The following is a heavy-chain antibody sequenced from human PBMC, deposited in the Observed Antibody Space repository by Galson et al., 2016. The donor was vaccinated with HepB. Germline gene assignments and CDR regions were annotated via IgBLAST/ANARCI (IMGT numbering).Heavy chain of an antibody. CDR1: GDSLSELS. D-gene: IGHD6-19*01. CDR2: SVAEDGEP. V-gene: IGHV1-24*01. Sequence: SVKVSCKVSGDSLSELSMHWVRQAPGKGLEYMGISVAEDGEPFYAEKFQGRVTMMEDTSTATAYLELGSLRSEDKAVYYCATDRAEAALEAFDLWGQGTMVTVSS. CDR3: ATDRAEAALEAFDL. J-gene: IGHJ3*01.